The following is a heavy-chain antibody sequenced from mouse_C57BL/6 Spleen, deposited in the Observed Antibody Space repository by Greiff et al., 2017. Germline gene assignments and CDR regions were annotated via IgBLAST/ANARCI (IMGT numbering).Heavy chain of an antibody. CDR1: GFIFSDYY. CDR2: MNYDGSST. Sequence: EVNVVESEGGLVQPGSSMKLSCTASGFIFSDYYMAWVRQVPEKGLEWVANMNYDGSSTYYLGSLKSRFIISRDNGKNILYLQMSSLKSEDTATYYCARYGYDGDFDYWSQDTTRAMSS. J-gene: IGHJ2*01. D-gene: IGHD2-2*01. CDR3: ARYGYDGDFDY. V-gene: IGHV5-16*01.